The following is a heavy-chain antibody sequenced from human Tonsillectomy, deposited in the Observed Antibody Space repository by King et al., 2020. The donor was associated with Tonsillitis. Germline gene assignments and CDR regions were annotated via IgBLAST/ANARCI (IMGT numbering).Heavy chain of an antibody. D-gene: IGHD3-3*01. CDR2: INAGNGMT. J-gene: IGHJ5*02. CDR1: GYTFVDYA. CDR3: ARSVVRTVFGEQNAYNWFDP. Sequence: QLVQSGAVVKKPGASVKVSCKASGYTFVDYAIHWVRQAPGQGLELMGWINAGNGMTKYSQKFQDRVTITGDASARTAYMELSSLNSEDTAAYYCARSVVRTVFGEQNAYNWFDPWGQGTLVTVSS. V-gene: IGHV1-3*01.